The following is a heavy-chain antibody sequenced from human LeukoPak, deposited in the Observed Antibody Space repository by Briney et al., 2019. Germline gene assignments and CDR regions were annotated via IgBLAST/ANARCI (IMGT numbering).Heavy chain of an antibody. CDR3: ASPGGCSSTSCPFDY. J-gene: IGHJ4*02. CDR2: ISYDGSNK. V-gene: IGHV3-30-3*01. Sequence: GRSLRLSCAASGFTFSSYAMHWVRQAPGKGLEWVAVISYDGSNKYYADSAKGRFTISRDNSKNTLYLQMNSLRAEDTAVYYCASPGGCSSTSCPFDYWGQGTLVTVSS. CDR1: GFTFSSYA. D-gene: IGHD2-2*01.